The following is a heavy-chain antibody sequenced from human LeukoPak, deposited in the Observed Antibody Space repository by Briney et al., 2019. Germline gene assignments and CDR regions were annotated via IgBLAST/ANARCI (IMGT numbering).Heavy chain of an antibody. CDR3: ARVGSSGFY. CDR2: IIPILGIA. V-gene: IGHV1-69*04. CDR1: VGTFSSYA. J-gene: IGHJ4*02. D-gene: IGHD6-19*01. Sequence: SVKVSCKASVGTFSSYAISWVRQAPGQGLEWMGRIIPILGIANYAQKFQGRVTITADKSTSTAYMELSSLRSEDTAVYYCARVGSSGFYWGQGTLVTVSS.